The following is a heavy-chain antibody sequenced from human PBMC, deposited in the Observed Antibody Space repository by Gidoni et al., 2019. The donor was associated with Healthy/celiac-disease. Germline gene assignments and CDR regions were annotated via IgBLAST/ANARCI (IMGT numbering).Heavy chain of an antibody. J-gene: IGHJ6*02. CDR3: AKDGCSTSCYDYYYYGMDV. CDR2: ISGSGGST. V-gene: IGHV3-23*01. D-gene: IGHD2-2*01. Sequence: EVQLLESGGGLVQPGGSLRLSCAASGFTFSSYAMSWVRQAPGKVLEWVSAISGSGGSTYYADSVTGRFTISRDNSKNTLYLQMNSLRAEDTAVYYCAKDGCSTSCYDYYYYGMDVLGQGTTVTVSS. CDR1: GFTFSSYA.